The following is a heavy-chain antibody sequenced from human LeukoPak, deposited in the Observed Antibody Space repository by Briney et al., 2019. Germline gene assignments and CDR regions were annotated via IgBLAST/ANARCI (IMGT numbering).Heavy chain of an antibody. D-gene: IGHD4-23*01. J-gene: IGHJ4*02. CDR3: AGMTTVVYNIDY. Sequence: SETLSLTCTVSGGSISSYYWRWIRQPPGKGLEGIGYIYYSGSTNYNPSLKSRVTISVDTSKNQCSLKLSSVTATDTAVYYWAGMTTVVYNIDYWGQGTLVTVSS. CDR2: IYYSGST. CDR1: GGSISSYY. V-gene: IGHV4-59*01.